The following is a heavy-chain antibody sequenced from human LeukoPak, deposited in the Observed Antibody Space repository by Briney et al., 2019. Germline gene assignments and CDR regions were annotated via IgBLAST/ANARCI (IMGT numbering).Heavy chain of an antibody. J-gene: IGHJ6*03. V-gene: IGHV4-30-2*05. CDR3: ARVGRGCTNGVCWAESYYYYMDV. D-gene: IGHD2-8*01. Sequence: SQTLSLTCTVSGGSISSGGYYWSWIRQPPGKGLEWIGYIYHSGSTYYNPSLKSRVTISVDTSKNQFSLKLSSVTAADTAVYYCARVGRGCTNGVCWAESYYYYMDVWGKGTTVTVS. CDR1: GGSISSGGYY. CDR2: IYHSGST.